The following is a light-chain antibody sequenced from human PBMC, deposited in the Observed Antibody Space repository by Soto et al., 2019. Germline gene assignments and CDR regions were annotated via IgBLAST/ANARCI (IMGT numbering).Light chain of an antibody. J-gene: IGLJ1*01. CDR3: CSSAPSRTVV. V-gene: IGLV2-23*01. CDR1: SSAVGSYRL. CDR2: EGS. Sequence: QSVLTQPASVSGSPGQSITISCTGSSSAVGSYRLVSWYQCHPGKVPKLIIYEGSKRPSGASNRFSGSEPGSTASLTISGLQAEDEADYYCCSSAPSRTVVFGTGTKLTVL.